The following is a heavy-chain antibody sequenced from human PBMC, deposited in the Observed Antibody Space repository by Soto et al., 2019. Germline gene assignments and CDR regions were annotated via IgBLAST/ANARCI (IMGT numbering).Heavy chain of an antibody. J-gene: IGHJ4*02. CDR1: GFTFSIYW. Sequence: GGSLRLSCAASGFTFSIYWMSWVRQAPGKGLEWVANIKQDGSEKYYVDSVKGRFTISRDNAKNSLYLQMNSLRAEDTAVYYCARVLTTFDYWGQGTLVTVSS. CDR3: ARVLTTFDY. D-gene: IGHD4-4*01. V-gene: IGHV3-7*01. CDR2: IKQDGSEK.